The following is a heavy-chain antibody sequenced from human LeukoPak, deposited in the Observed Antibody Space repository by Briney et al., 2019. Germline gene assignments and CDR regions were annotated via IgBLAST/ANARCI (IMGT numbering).Heavy chain of an antibody. CDR1: GYTLTIYG. Sequence: GASVNVSFKASGYTLTIYGISWVRQAPGQGGEWMGWITTYNGNRKYAQNLQGRVTMPTDTSTTTAYMELRSLRSDDTAVYYCAREYCSSTRCYGGDYWGQGTLVTVSS. CDR2: ITTYNGNR. V-gene: IGHV1-18*01. D-gene: IGHD2-2*01. J-gene: IGHJ4*02. CDR3: AREYCSSTRCYGGDY.